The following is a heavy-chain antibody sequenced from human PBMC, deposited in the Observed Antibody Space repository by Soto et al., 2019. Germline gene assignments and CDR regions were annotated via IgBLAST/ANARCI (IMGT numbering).Heavy chain of an antibody. Sequence: EVQLVESEGGLVQPGGSLRLSCEASGFIFTTSDMSWVRQAPGKGLEWISSITITGDTTHYADSVKGRFTISRDNSRNTVYLQMKSLGVDGRAVDYWAEGGGGDHGYWGQGTLVAVSS. D-gene: IGHD2-21*02. V-gene: IGHV3-23*04. CDR1: GFIFTTSD. J-gene: IGHJ4*02. CDR2: ITITGDTT. CDR3: AEGGGGDHGY.